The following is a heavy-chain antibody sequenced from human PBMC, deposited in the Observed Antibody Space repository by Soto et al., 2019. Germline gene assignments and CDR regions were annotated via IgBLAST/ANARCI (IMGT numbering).Heavy chain of an antibody. CDR2: ISSSAGTI. CDR1: GFTFSDYY. CDR3: ARAMYSTKTDFDY. J-gene: IGHJ4*02. D-gene: IGHD6-13*01. V-gene: IGHV3-11*01. Sequence: GGSLRLSCAASGFTFSDYYMSWIRQAPGKGLEWISYISSSAGTISYADSVKGRFTISRDNAKNSLFLQMNSLRAEDTAVYYCARAMYSTKTDFDYWRQGTLVTVSS.